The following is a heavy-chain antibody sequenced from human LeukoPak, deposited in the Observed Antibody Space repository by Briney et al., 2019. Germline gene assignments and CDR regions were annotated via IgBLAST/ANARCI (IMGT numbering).Heavy chain of an antibody. V-gene: IGHV4-39*01. CDR2: IYYTGST. D-gene: IGHD4-11*01. J-gene: IGHJ4*02. Sequence: PSETLSLTCTVSGGPIKTSRYYWAWFRQPPGKGLEWIGSIYYTGSTYYNPSLKSRVTISVDTSKNQFSLKLTSVTAADTALYYCARHTGYISGEYSNYEDSWGQGTLVTVSS. CDR1: GGPIKTSRYY. CDR3: ARHTGYISGEYSNYEDS.